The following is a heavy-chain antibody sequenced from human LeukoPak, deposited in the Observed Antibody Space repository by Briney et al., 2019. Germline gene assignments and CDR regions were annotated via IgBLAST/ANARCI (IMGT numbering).Heavy chain of an antibody. CDR1: GGSFSGYY. CDR2: INHSGST. D-gene: IGHD4-17*01. V-gene: IGHV4-34*01. Sequence: SETLSLTCAVYGGSFSGYYWSWIRQPPGKGLEWIGVINHSGSTNYNPSLKSRVTISVDTSKNQFSLKLSSVTAADTAVYYCARGGMRAVRDRPRNFDYWGQGTLVTVSS. J-gene: IGHJ4*02. CDR3: ARGGMRAVRDRPRNFDY.